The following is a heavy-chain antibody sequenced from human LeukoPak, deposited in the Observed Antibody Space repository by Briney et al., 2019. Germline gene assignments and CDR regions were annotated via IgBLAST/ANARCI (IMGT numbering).Heavy chain of an antibody. CDR2: IKLDGSEK. Sequence: GGSLRLSCTASGFTFSHYWMSWVRQAPGKGLEWVANIKLDGSEKNYVDSVKGRFTIFRDNTKNSLYLQMNSLRAEDTAVFYCARDQYDTWSRRGNFDSWGQGTLVIVSS. J-gene: IGHJ4*02. D-gene: IGHD3-3*01. CDR1: GFTFSHYW. V-gene: IGHV3-7*03. CDR3: ARDQYDTWSRRGNFDS.